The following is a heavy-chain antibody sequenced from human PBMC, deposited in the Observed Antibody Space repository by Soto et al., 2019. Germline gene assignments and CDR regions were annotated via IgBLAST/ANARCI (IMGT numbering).Heavy chain of an antibody. J-gene: IGHJ5*02. D-gene: IGHD3-3*01. V-gene: IGHV1-18*01. CDR3: ARDPHEFWTSYWFDP. CDR2: ISAYDGKT. Sequence: ASVKVSCKTSGYTFNTYGINWVRQAPGQGLELMGWISAYDGKTTYAEKFQGRVTLTTDTSTSTAYMELRSLRSDDTAIYYCARDPHEFWTSYWFDPWSQGTLVTVSS. CDR1: GYTFNTYG.